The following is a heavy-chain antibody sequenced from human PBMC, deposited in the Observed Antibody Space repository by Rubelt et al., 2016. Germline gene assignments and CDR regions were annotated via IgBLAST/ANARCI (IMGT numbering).Heavy chain of an antibody. J-gene: IGHJ1*01. CDR3: ARDRQRASVVGATVC. D-gene: IGHD1-26*01. CDR2: IYHSGST. CDR1: GGSISSSNW. V-gene: IGHV4-4*02. Sequence: QVQLQESGPGLVKPSGTLSLTCAVSGGSISSSNWWSWVRQPPGKGLEWIGEIYHSGSTNYNPSLKSWVALSLDSANDQFSLKLSSGTGAETAVYYCARDRQRASVVGATVCWGQGNMVTVSS.